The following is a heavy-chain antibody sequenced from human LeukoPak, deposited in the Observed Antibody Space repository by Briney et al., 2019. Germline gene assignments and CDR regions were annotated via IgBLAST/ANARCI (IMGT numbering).Heavy chain of an antibody. CDR2: IYYSGST. Sequence: SETQSLTCTVSGGSISSGSYYWGWIRQPPGKGLEWIGSIYYSGSTYYNPSLKSRVTISVDTSKNQFSLKLSSVTAADTAVYYCARYYYYYYYMDVWGKGTTVTVSS. V-gene: IGHV4-39*01. J-gene: IGHJ6*03. CDR3: ARYYYYYYYMDV. CDR1: GGSISSGSYY.